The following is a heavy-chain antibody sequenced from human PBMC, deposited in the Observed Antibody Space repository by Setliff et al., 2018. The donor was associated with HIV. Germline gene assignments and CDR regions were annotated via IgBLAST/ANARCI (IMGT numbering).Heavy chain of an antibody. CDR1: GFSLSTSGVG. CDR2: IYWDNDR. Sequence: SGPTLVNPTQTLALTCTVSGFSLSTSGVGVGWIRQPPGKALEWLALIYWDNDRRYSPSLKSRLTISEDTSKSQVVLTMTNMDPLDTATYFCARYNFRRGYWDYFDYWGQGTQVTVSS. J-gene: IGHJ4*02. CDR3: ARYNFRRGYWDYFDY. V-gene: IGHV2-5*02. D-gene: IGHD3-3*01.